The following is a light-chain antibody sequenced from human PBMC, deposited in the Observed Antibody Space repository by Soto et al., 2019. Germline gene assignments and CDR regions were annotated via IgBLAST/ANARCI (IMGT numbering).Light chain of an antibody. V-gene: IGLV2-23*01. J-gene: IGLJ2*01. Sequence: QSALTQPASVSGSPGQSITISCTGTSSDVGSYNLASWYQQHQGKAPKLMIYEGSKRPSGLSNRFSGSKSGNTASLTISGLQAEDEADYYCCSYAGSSSVVFGGGTQLTVL. CDR1: SSDVGSYNL. CDR2: EGS. CDR3: CSYAGSSSVV.